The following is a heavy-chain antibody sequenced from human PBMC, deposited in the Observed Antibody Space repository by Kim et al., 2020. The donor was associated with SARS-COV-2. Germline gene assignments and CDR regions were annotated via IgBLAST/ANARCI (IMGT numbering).Heavy chain of an antibody. Sequence: SETLSLTCTVSGGSISSSSYYWGWIRQPPGKGLEWIGSIYYSGSTYYNPSLKSRVTISVDTSKNQFSLKLSSVTAADTAVYYCARRGREDYDFWSGTIYYFDYWGQGTLVTVSS. CDR2: IYYSGST. CDR1: GGSISSSSYY. V-gene: IGHV4-39*01. J-gene: IGHJ4*02. D-gene: IGHD3-3*01. CDR3: ARRGREDYDFWSGTIYYFDY.